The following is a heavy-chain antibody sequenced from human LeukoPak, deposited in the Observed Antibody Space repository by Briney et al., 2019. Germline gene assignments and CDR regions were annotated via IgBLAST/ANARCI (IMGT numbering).Heavy chain of an antibody. Sequence: GGSLSLSCAVSGFTFSNAWMTWVRQIPGKGLEWVGRIKSKTDGGTTDYATPVKGRFTISRDDSKNTLYLQMNSLKTEDTAVYYCTTQGSGYYYFDCWGQGTLVTVSS. J-gene: IGHJ4*02. CDR3: TTQGSGYYYFDC. CDR1: GFTFSNAW. V-gene: IGHV3-15*01. CDR2: IKSKTDGGTT. D-gene: IGHD3-22*01.